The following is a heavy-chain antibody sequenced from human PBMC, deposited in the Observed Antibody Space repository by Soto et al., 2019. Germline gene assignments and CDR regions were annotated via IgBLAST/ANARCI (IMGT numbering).Heavy chain of an antibody. V-gene: IGHV2-5*01. Sequence: QITLKESGPPLVKPTQTLTLTCTLSGFSLNTGGGGVVWIRQPPGKALEWLALIYWNDDKRYSPSLKSRLTITNDTSRNQVVLTMTNMDPVDTATYYCARRPNWGMEGLGAWGQGTTVTVSS. D-gene: IGHD7-27*01. CDR1: GFSLNTGGGG. CDR3: ARRPNWGMEGLGA. J-gene: IGHJ6*02. CDR2: IYWNDDK.